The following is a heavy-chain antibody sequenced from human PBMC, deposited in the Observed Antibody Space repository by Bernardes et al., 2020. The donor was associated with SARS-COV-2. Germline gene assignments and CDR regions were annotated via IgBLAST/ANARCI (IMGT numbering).Heavy chain of an antibody. D-gene: IGHD3-22*01. CDR2: ISWNSGSI. CDR1: GFTFDDYA. V-gene: IGHV3-9*01. J-gene: IGHJ4*02. Sequence: GGSLRLSCAASGFTFDDYAMHWVRQAPGKGLEWVSGISWNSGSIGYADSVKGRFTISRDNAKNSLYLQMNSLRAEDTALYYCAKVSDDSSDYWGQGTLVTVSS. CDR3: AKVSDDSSDY.